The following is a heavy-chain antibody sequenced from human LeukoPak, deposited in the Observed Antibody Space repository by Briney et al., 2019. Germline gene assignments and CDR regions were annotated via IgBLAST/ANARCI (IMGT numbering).Heavy chain of an antibody. D-gene: IGHD3-22*01. CDR1: GYTFTSYG. CDR2: ISAYNGNT. Sequence: ASVKVSCKASGYTFTSYGISWVRQAPGQGLEWMGWISAYNGNTNYAQKLQGRVTMTTDTSTSTAYMELRSLRSDDTAVYYCARDTLLGEDSSGLQNWFDHWGQGTLVTVSS. J-gene: IGHJ5*02. CDR3: ARDTLLGEDSSGLQNWFDH. V-gene: IGHV1-18*01.